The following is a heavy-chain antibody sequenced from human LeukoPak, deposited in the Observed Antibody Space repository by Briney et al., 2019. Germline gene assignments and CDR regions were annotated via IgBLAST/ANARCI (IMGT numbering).Heavy chain of an antibody. CDR2: ISYDVSSK. Sequence: VGSLRLSRAPSVFTPSSYSMNSVRQAPRKGLEWGAVISYDVSSKYYTDPAKGRFTISRNNPKNTLYLQMNSLRAEDTAVYYCARDPVMANGYYYYYMDVWGKGTTVTASS. V-gene: IGHV3-30*03. CDR3: ARDPVMANGYYYYYMDV. CDR1: VFTPSSYS. J-gene: IGHJ6*03. D-gene: IGHD3-16*01.